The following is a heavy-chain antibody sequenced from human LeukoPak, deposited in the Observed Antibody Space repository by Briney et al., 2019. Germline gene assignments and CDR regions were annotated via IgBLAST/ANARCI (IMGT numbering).Heavy chain of an antibody. CDR3: ARDSEYCSGGSCYSEYGY. J-gene: IGHJ4*02. V-gene: IGHV3-53*01. Sequence: PGGSLRLSCAASGFTFSSNYMSWVRQAPGKGLEWVSVIYSGGSTYYADSVKGRFTVSRDNSKNTLYLQMNSLRAEDTAVYYCARDSEYCSGGSCYSEYGYWGQGTLVTVSS. CDR1: GFTFSSNY. CDR2: IYSGGST. D-gene: IGHD2-15*01.